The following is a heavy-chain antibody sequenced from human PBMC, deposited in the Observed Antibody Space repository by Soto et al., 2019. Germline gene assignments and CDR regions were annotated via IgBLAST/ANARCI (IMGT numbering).Heavy chain of an antibody. J-gene: IGHJ4*02. CDR2: IYYRGNA. Sequence: QLQLQESGPGLVKPSETLSLTCSVSDDSINSDKYYWGWLRQPPGKGLEWIGSIYYRGNAYYNPSLQTRVTRSLDKSTSQFSRKLNSVTAADSAVYFCARLEGLATISYYFDFWGPGALVTVSS. V-gene: IGHV4-39*01. CDR3: ARLEGLATISYYFDF. D-gene: IGHD3-9*01. CDR1: DDSINSDKYY.